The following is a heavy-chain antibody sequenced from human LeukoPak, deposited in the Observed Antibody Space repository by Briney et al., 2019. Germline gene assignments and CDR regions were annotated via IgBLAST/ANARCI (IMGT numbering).Heavy chain of an antibody. D-gene: IGHD3-16*02. CDR3: ARGPNYVWGSYRSPLYFDY. CDR2: IYYSGST. V-gene: IGHV4-30-4*01. J-gene: IGHJ4*02. Sequence: SETLSLTCTVSGASISSGDYYWSWIRQSPGKGLEWIGYIYYSGSTSYNPSLKSRVTISVDTSKNQFSLKLSSVTAADTAVYYCARGPNYVWGSYRSPLYFDYWGQGTLVTVSS. CDR1: GASISSGDYY.